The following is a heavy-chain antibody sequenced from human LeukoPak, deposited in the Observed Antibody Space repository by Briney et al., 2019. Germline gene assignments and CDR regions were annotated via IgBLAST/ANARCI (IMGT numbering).Heavy chain of an antibody. CDR3: ARERGYYDSSGGYYYYYMDV. CDR2: IYYSGST. J-gene: IGHJ6*03. CDR1: GGSISSSSYY. V-gene: IGHV4-39*07. D-gene: IGHD3-22*01. Sequence: SETLSLTCTVSGGSISSSSYYWGWIRQPPGKGLEWIGSIYYSGSTYYNPSLKSRVTISVDTSKNQFSLKLSSVTAADTAVYYCARERGYYDSSGGYYYYYMDVWGKGTTVTVS.